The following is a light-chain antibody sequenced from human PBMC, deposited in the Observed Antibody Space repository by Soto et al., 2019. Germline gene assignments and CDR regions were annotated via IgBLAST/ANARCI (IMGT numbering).Light chain of an antibody. CDR3: SSYAGSNNLV. V-gene: IGLV2-8*01. CDR2: DVN. CDR1: SSDIGAFNY. J-gene: IGLJ3*02. Sequence: QSALTQPPSASGSPGQSVTISCTGTSSDIGAFNYGSWYQQHPGKAPKLMIYDVNKRPSGVPDRFSGSKSGNTASLTVSGLQAEDEADYYCSSYAGSNNLVFGGGTKVTVL.